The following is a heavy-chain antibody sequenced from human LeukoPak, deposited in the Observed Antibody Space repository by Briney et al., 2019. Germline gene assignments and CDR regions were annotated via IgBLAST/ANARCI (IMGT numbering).Heavy chain of an antibody. Sequence: SETLSLTCTVSGGSISSYYWGWIRQPPGKGLEWIGSIYYSGSTYYNPSLKSRVTISVDTSKNQFSLKLSSVTAADTAVYYCARDIWFQQLVPYYFDYWGQGTLVTVSS. J-gene: IGHJ4*02. CDR3: ARDIWFQQLVPYYFDY. D-gene: IGHD6-13*01. CDR2: IYYSGST. V-gene: IGHV4-39*07. CDR1: GGSISSYY.